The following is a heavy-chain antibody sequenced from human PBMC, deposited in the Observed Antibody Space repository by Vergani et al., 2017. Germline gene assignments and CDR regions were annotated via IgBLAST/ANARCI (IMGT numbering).Heavy chain of an antibody. CDR3: ARGGGIMITFGGVIVHDY. J-gene: IGHJ4*02. V-gene: IGHV1-69*01. D-gene: IGHD3-16*02. Sequence: QVQLVQSGAEVKKPGSSVKVSCKASGGTFSSYAISWVRQAPGQGLEWMGGIIPIFGTANYAQKYQGRVTITADESTSTVYMELSSLRSEDTAVYYGARGGGIMITFGGVIVHDYWGQGTLVTVSS. CDR1: GGTFSSYA. CDR2: IIPIFGTA.